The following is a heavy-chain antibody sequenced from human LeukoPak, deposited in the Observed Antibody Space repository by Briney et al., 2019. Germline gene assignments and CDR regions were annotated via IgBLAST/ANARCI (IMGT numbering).Heavy chain of an antibody. CDR2: INTKGET. CDR3: ATSNDAKIAPFDH. V-gene: IGHV4-4*09. CDR1: GVSMSAYQ. D-gene: IGHD2-21*01. J-gene: IGHJ4*02. Sequence: SSETLSLTCTVSGVSMSAYQWSWVRQSPEKGLEWIGCINTKGETSYNPSLKSRVTTSVDTSKSQFSLRLTSVTAADTAVYYCATSNDAKIAPFDHWGQGARSPSPQ.